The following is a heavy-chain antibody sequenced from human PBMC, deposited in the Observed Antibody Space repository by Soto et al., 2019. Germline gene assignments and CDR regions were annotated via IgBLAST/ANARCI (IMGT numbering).Heavy chain of an antibody. CDR1: GFTFSSYA. J-gene: IGHJ4*02. V-gene: IGHV3-30-3*01. CDR2: ISYDGSNK. CDR3: ARERGGIAAAGLFDY. D-gene: IGHD6-13*01. Sequence: QVQLVESGGGVVQPGRSLRLSCAASGFTFSSYAMHWVRQAPGKGLEWVAVISYDGSNKYYADSVKGRFTISIDNSKXTLYLQMNSLRAEDTDVYYCARERGGIAAAGLFDYWGQGTLVTVSS.